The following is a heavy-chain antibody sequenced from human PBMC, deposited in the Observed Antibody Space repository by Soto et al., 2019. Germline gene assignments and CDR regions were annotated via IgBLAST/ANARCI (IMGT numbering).Heavy chain of an antibody. CDR3: ARDGGDCGYRLIYYYYIGMDV. Sequence: ASVKVSCKASGYTFSSYAMDWVRQAPGQRLEWMGWINIGSGNTEYSQNFQDRITITRDTSASTVYMELSSLRSEDTAVYYCARDGGDCGYRLIYYYYIGMDVWGQGTTVTVSS. D-gene: IGHD2-21*02. J-gene: IGHJ6*02. CDR2: INIGSGNT. V-gene: IGHV1-3*04. CDR1: GYTFSSYA.